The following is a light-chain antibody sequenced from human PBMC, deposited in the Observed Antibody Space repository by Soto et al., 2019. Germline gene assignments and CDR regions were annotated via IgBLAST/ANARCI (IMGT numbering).Light chain of an antibody. V-gene: IGKV3-11*01. CDR1: PSVSNS. CDR2: DAS. Sequence: ESVLTQSPATLSLSPGERATLSCRASPSVSNSLAWYQHKPGQAPRLLIYDASNRATGVPTRFSGSGSGTDFTLTISSLQSEDFAVYYCQQYNNWPYTFGQGTKLEIK. CDR3: QQYNNWPYT. J-gene: IGKJ2*01.